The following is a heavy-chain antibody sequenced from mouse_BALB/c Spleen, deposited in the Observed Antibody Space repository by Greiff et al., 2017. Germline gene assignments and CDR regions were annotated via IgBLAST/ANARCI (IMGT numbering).Heavy chain of an antibody. D-gene: IGHD1-2*01. Sequence: EVMLVESGGGLVQPGGSMKLSCVASGFTFSNYWMNWVRQSPEKGLEWVAEIRLKSNNYATHYAESVKGRFTISRDDSKSSVYLQMNNLRAEDTGIYYCTRGTTATNYYAMDYWGQGTSVTVSS. V-gene: IGHV6-6*02. J-gene: IGHJ4*01. CDR2: IRLKSNNYAT. CDR1: GFTFSNYW. CDR3: TRGTTATNYYAMDY.